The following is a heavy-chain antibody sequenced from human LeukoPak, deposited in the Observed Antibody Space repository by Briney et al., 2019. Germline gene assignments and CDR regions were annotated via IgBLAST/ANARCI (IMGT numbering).Heavy chain of an antibody. D-gene: IGHD1-26*01. CDR3: ARDRAVLQDYYQFDP. CDR1: GGSISSYY. J-gene: IGHJ5*02. CDR2: IYYSGST. V-gene: IGHV4-59*01. Sequence: SETLSPTCTVSGGSISSYYWSWIRQPPGKGLEWIGYIYYSGSTNYNPSLKSRVTISVDMSKHQFSLRLSSVTAADTAVYYCARDRAVLQDYYQFDPWGQGTLVTVSS.